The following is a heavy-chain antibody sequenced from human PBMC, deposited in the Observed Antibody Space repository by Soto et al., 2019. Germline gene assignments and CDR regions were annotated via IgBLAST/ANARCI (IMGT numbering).Heavy chain of an antibody. Sequence: PGGSLRLSCEGSGFTLSDHYMDWVRQAPGKELQWVSTILGNGENTYYADSVKGRFTISRDNARNSLFLQMDSLRAEDTAVYYCTSRPSGMTYHAVFDFWGQGTLVTVSS. CDR1: GFTLSDHY. CDR3: TSRPSGMTYHAVFDF. J-gene: IGHJ4*02. CDR2: ILGNGENT. V-gene: IGHV3-11*01. D-gene: IGHD2-21*02.